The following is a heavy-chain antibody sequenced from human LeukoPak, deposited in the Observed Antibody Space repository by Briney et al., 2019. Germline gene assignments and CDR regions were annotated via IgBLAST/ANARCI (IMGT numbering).Heavy chain of an antibody. CDR2: ISYDGSNK. D-gene: IGHD1-26*01. V-gene: IGHV3-30-3*01. CDR1: GFTFSSYA. J-gene: IGHJ4*02. Sequence: GGSPRLSCAASGFTFSSYAMHWVRQAPGKGLEWVAVISYDGSNKYYADSVKGRFTISRDNSKNTLYLQMNSLRAEDTAVYYCAREGSSGSYLFDYWGQGTLVTVSS. CDR3: AREGSSGSYLFDY.